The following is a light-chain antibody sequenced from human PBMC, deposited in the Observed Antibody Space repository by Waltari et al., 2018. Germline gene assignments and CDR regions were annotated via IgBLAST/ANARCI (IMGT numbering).Light chain of an antibody. J-gene: IGKJ4*01. CDR1: QSVRSN. CDR3: QQYNNWPLT. Sequence: EIVMTQSPATLSVSPGERATRPCRASQSVRSNVAWYQQKPGQAPRLLIYGASTRATGIPARFSGSGSDTEFTLTISSLQSEDFAVYYCQQYNNWPLTFGGGTKVEI. CDR2: GAS. V-gene: IGKV3-15*01.